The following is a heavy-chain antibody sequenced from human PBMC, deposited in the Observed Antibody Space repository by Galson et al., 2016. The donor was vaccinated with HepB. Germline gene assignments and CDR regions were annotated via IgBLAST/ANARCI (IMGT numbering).Heavy chain of an antibody. CDR2: IYYTGST. CDR3: ARVATQYSSSEFRRYFDY. J-gene: IGHJ4*02. CDR1: GDSISSYY. D-gene: IGHD6-6*01. V-gene: IGHV4-59*01. Sequence: ETLSLTCTVSGDSISSYYWSWIRQPPGKGLEWIGYIYYTGSTNYNPSLKSRVTISVDTSKNQFSLKVRSMTAADTAMYYCARVATQYSSSEFRRYFDYWGQGTLVTVSS.